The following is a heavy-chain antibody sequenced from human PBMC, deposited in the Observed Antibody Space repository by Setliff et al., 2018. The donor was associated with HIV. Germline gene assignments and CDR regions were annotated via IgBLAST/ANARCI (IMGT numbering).Heavy chain of an antibody. V-gene: IGHV4-34*01. D-gene: IGHD5-18*01. CDR2: IKQSGST. J-gene: IGHJ3*01. CDR3: AREWSYGAFDTFDV. Sequence: SETLSLTCAVYGGSFSAYYWSWIRQPPGKGLEWIGEIKQSGSTNYNPSLKTRVTIIVDTSKNQFTLKLGSVTAADTAVYYCAREWSYGAFDTFDVWGQGTMVTVSS. CDR1: GGSFSAYY.